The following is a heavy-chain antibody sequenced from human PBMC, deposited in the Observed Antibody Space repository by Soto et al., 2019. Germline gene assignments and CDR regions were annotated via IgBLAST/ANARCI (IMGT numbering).Heavy chain of an antibody. V-gene: IGHV3-7*04. D-gene: IGHD3-22*01. CDR1: GFTFSSYW. J-gene: IGHJ3*02. Sequence: GGSLRLSCAASGFTFSSYWMSWVRQAPGKGLEWVANIKPDGGEKWYVDSVRGRFTISRDNAKNSLFLQMNSLRAEDTAVYYCARGDFYDTSGPFSDAFDIWGQGTMVTVSS. CDR2: IKPDGGEK. CDR3: ARGDFYDTSGPFSDAFDI.